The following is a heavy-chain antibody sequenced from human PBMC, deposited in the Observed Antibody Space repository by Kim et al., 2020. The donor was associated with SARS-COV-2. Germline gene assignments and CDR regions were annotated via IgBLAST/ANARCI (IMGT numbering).Heavy chain of an antibody. J-gene: IGHJ6*02. V-gene: IGHV1-69*13. CDR1: GGTFSSYS. Sequence: SVKVSCKASGGTFSSYSISWVRQAPGQGLEWMGGIIPIFGTANYAQKFQGRVTITADESTTTAYMELSSLRSEDTAVYHCARVDPANGSGSKYGMDVWGQGTTVTVSS. D-gene: IGHD3-10*01. CDR3: ARVDPANGSGSKYGMDV. CDR2: IIPIFGTA.